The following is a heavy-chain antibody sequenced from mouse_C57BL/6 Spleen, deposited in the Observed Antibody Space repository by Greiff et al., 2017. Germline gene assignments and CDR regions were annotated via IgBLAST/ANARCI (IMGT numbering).Heavy chain of an antibody. CDR3: AKDGYYGSRAAMDY. V-gene: IGHV1-64*01. D-gene: IGHD1-1*01. J-gene: IGHJ4*01. Sequence: VQLQQPGAELVKPGASVKLSCMASGYTFTSYWMHWVKLRPGQGLEWIGMIHPNSGSTNYNEKFKSKATLTVAKSSNTAYMQLSSLTSEDSAGYCCAKDGYYGSRAAMDYWDQGASGTVSS. CDR1: GYTFTSYW. CDR2: IHPNSGST.